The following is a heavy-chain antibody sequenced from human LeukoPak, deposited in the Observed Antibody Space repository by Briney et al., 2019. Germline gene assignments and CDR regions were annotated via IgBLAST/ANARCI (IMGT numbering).Heavy chain of an antibody. D-gene: IGHD3-10*01. J-gene: IGHJ5*02. Sequence: PGGSLRLSCAASEFTFSSYWMSWVRQAPGKGLEWVANIKQDGSEKYYVDSVKGRFTISRDNAKNSLYLQMNSLRAEDTAVYYCARDALWFGDLNWFDPWGQGTLVTVSS. CDR3: ARDALWFGDLNWFDP. CDR2: IKQDGSEK. CDR1: EFTFSSYW. V-gene: IGHV3-7*01.